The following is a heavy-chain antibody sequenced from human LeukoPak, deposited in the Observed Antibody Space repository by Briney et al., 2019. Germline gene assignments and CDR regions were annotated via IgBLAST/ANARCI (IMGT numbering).Heavy chain of an antibody. D-gene: IGHD4-17*01. J-gene: IGHJ4*02. CDR2: IYPDDSET. Sequence: GESLKISCKGSGYSFTNYWIAWVRQMPGKGLEWMGIIYPDDSETKYSPSFQGQVTISADKSINTAYLEWSSLKASDTAMYYCARRHNGDYENPWDYWGQGTLVTVSS. V-gene: IGHV5-51*01. CDR1: GYSFTNYW. CDR3: ARRHNGDYENPWDY.